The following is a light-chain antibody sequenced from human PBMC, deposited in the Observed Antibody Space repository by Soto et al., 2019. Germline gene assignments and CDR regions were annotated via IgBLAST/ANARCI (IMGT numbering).Light chain of an antibody. CDR3: PHRTVCPGLS. J-gene: IGKJ5*01. CDR1: QSVKTY. V-gene: IGKV3-11*01. Sequence: IVLTQSPAILSLSPGGRATLYCRASQSVKTYLAWYQQKPGQAPRRLIYDTSYRAFGIPARFSGSWSGTKFNLTSSSRENDDFAVYYYPHRTVCPGLSYGQGTRLAIK. CDR2: DTS.